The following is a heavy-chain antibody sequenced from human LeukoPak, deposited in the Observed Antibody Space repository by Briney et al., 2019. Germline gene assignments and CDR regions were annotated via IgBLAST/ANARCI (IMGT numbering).Heavy chain of an antibody. Sequence: GGSLRLSCAASGFTFSSYAMSWVRQAPGKGLEWVSAISGSGGSTYYVDSVKGRFTISRDNPKNTLYLQMNSLRAEDTAVYHCAKDLAAETSGDYWGQGTLATVSS. CDR2: ISGSGGST. D-gene: IGHD6-13*01. CDR1: GFTFSSYA. J-gene: IGHJ4*02. CDR3: AKDLAAETSGDY. V-gene: IGHV3-23*01.